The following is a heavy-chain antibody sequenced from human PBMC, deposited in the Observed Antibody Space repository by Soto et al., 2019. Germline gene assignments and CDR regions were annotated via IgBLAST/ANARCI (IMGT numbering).Heavy chain of an antibody. J-gene: IGHJ4*02. CDR1: GFTFSDYY. D-gene: IGHD6-13*01. Sequence: PGGSLRLSCAASGFTFSDYYMSWIRQAPGKGLEWVSYISSSSSYTNYADSVKGRFTISRDNAKNSLYLQMNSLRAEDTAVYYCARAYSSSSDFDYWGQGTLVTVSS. CDR3: ARAYSSSSDFDY. CDR2: ISSSSSYT. V-gene: IGHV3-11*06.